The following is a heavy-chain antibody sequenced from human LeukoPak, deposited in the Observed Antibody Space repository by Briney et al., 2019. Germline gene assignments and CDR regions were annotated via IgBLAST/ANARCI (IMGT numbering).Heavy chain of an antibody. CDR2: ITGKTDGETA. Sequence: GGSLRLSCVASGFTFSNAWMTWVRQAPGRGLEWVGRITGKTDGETALYAAPVKDRLTISRDDSQNTLYLKMNSLKIEDTAVYYCTLYDSGKIDYWGQGTLVTVSS. D-gene: IGHD3-10*01. CDR1: GFTFSNAW. J-gene: IGHJ4*02. V-gene: IGHV3-15*01. CDR3: TLYDSGKIDY.